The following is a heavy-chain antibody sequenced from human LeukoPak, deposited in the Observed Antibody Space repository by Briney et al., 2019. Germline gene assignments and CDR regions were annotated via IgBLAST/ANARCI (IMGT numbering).Heavy chain of an antibody. CDR3: ARRCGSACFDY. CDR1: GFHFSSFA. V-gene: IGHV3-23*01. D-gene: IGHD4-17*01. CDR2: ISGSGGST. J-gene: IGHJ4*02. Sequence: GGSLRLSCAASGFHFSSFAMSWVHQAPGKGLEWVSGISGSGGSTYYADSVKGRFTISRDNSKNTLYLQMNGLRAEDTAIYYCARRCGSACFDYWGQGTLVTVSS.